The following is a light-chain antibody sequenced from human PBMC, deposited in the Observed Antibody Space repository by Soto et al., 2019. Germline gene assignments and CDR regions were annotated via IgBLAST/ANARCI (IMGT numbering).Light chain of an antibody. CDR3: QQYNNWPPIT. J-gene: IGKJ5*01. Sequence: EIVVTQSPCTLSVSPGERATLSCRASQSVSKNLAWYQRKPGQAPRLLIYDASSRATGIPARFSGSGSGTEFTLTISSLQSEDFAVYYCQQYNNWPPITFGQGTRLEIK. CDR1: QSVSKN. CDR2: DAS. V-gene: IGKV3D-15*01.